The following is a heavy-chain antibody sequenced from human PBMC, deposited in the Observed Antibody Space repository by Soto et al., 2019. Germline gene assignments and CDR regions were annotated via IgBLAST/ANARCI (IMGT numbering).Heavy chain of an antibody. CDR3: AREGRLHWFES. V-gene: IGHV1-24*01. Sequence: ASVKVSCKVSGYTLTKLSIHWVRQAPGKGLEWMGGFDPEDGETIYAQRFQGRVTMTEDTSSDTAYVELSAADTAVYFCAREGRLHWFESWGQGTLVTASS. CDR2: FDPEDGET. D-gene: IGHD1-26*01. J-gene: IGHJ5*01. CDR1: GYTLTKLS.